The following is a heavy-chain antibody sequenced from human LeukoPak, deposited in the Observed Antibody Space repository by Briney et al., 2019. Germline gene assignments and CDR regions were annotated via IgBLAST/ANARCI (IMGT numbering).Heavy chain of an antibody. J-gene: IGHJ4*02. D-gene: IGHD2-2*01. CDR2: IYYSGST. V-gene: IGHV4-39*01. CDR3: ARIVVVPAAIDY. Sequence: SETLSLTCTVSGGSISSSSYYWGWIRQPPGKGLEWIGSIYYSGSTYYNPSLKSRVTISVDTSKNQFSLKLSSVTAADTAVYYCARIVVVPAAIDYWGQGTLVTVSS. CDR1: GGSISSSSYY.